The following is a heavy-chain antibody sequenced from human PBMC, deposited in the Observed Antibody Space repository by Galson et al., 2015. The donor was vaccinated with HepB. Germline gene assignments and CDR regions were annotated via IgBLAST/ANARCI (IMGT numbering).Heavy chain of an antibody. D-gene: IGHD3-9*01. V-gene: IGHV1-46*03. CDR1: GYTFTSYY. CDR2: INPSGGST. J-gene: IGHJ4*02. CDR3: ARVGDKGILTGYSPTNFDY. Sequence: SVKVSCKASGYTFTSYYMHWVRQAPGQGLEWMGIINPSGGSTSYAQKFQGRVTMTRDTSTSTVYMELSSLRSEDTAVYYCARVGDKGILTGYSPTNFDYWGQGTLVTVSS.